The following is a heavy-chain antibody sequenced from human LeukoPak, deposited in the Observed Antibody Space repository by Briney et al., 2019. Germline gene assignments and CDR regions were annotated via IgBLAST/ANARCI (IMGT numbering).Heavy chain of an antibody. CDR1: GYTFTNYG. V-gene: IGHV1-18*04. CDR2: ISAATGNT. CDR3: ATYDFWGGYWGLY. Sequence: ASVKVSCKTSGYTFTNYGITWVRQAPGQGLEWMGWISAATGNTDYAQKFQDRVTMTTDTSTTTAYMDLTSLRPDDTAVYYCATYDFWGGYWGLYWGQGTLVTISS. D-gene: IGHD3-3*01. J-gene: IGHJ4*02.